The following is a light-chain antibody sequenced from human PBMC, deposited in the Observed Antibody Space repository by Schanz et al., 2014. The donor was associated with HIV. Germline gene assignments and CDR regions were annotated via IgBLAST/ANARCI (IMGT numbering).Light chain of an antibody. CDR3: QQYNNRSPFT. CDR1: QSISIY. CDR2: AAS. J-gene: IGKJ2*01. Sequence: DIQMTQSPSSLSASVGDRVTITCRASQSISIYLNWYQQKPGKAPKLLISAASSLQSGVPSRFSGSGSGTEFTLTISRLQPDDLGTYYCQQYNNRSPFTFGPGTKLEI. V-gene: IGKV1-39*01.